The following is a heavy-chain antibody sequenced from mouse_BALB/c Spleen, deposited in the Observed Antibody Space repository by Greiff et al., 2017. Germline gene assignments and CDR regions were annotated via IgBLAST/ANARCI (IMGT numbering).Heavy chain of an antibody. V-gene: IGHV14-3*02. CDR1: GFNIKDTY. CDR2: IDPANGNT. Sequence: VQLQQSGAELVKPGASVKLSCTASGFNIKDTYMHWVKQRPEQGLEWIGRIDPANGNTKYDPKFQGKATITADTSSNTAYLQLSSLTSEDTAVYYCARDTTVVFDDWGQGTTLTVSS. CDR3: ARDTTVVFDD. D-gene: IGHD1-1*01. J-gene: IGHJ2*01.